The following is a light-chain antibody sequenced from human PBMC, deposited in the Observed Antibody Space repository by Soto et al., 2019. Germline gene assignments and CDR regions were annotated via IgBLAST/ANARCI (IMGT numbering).Light chain of an antibody. CDR2: DAS. CDR3: QRSSKWPPWR. CDR1: QSVSSY. V-gene: IGKV3-11*01. J-gene: IGKJ1*01. Sequence: EIVLTQSPATLSLSLGQRATLSCRASQSVSSYLAWYQQKPGQAPRLLIYDASNRATGIRARFSGSGSGTDFTLTKSSLEPEDVAVYYCQRSSKWPPWRFGQGTKVEIK.